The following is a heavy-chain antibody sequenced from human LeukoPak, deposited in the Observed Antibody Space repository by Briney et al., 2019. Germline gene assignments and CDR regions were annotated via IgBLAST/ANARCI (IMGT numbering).Heavy chain of an antibody. Sequence: PGGSLRLSCAASGFTFSSYWMHWVRQAPGKGLVWVSRINSDGSSTSYADSVKGRFTISRDNAKNTLYLQMNSLRAEDTAVYYCARVTTVTTFWDYYYGMDVWGQGTTVTVSS. CDR2: INSDGSST. J-gene: IGHJ6*02. D-gene: IGHD4-17*01. CDR3: ARVTTVTTFWDYYYGMDV. CDR1: GFTFSSYW. V-gene: IGHV3-74*01.